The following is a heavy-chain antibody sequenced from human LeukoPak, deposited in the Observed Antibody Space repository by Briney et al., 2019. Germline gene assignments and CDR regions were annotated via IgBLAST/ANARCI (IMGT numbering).Heavy chain of an antibody. V-gene: IGHV3-21*01. J-gene: IGHJ4*02. Sequence: GGSLRLSCTASGFTFRRYSFNWVRQAPGKGLEWVSTISSGSDYIYYADSVRGRFTISRDNAENSLYLQMNSLGAEDTAVYYCTRDLSLAAPQGFDYWGQGTLVTVSS. CDR2: ISSGSDYI. CDR1: GFTFRRYS. CDR3: TRDLSLAAPQGFDY. D-gene: IGHD6-6*01.